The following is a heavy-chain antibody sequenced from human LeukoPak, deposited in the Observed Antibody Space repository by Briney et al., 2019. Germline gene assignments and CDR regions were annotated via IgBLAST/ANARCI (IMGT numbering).Heavy chain of an antibody. CDR1: GFTVSSNY. D-gene: IGHD2-2*01. CDR3: AREYCSSTSCSVDY. J-gene: IGHJ4*02. CDR2: IYSGGST. Sequence: GGSLRLSCAASGFTVSSNYMSWVRQAPGKGLEWVSVIYSGGSTYYADSVKGRFTISRDNSKNTLYLQMNSLRAEDTAVYYCAREYCSSTSCSVDYWGQGTLVTLSS. V-gene: IGHV3-66*02.